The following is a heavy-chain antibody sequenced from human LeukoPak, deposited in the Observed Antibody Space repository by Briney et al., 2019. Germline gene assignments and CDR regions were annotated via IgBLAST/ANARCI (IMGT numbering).Heavy chain of an antibody. J-gene: IGHJ6*02. Sequence: GGSLRLSCAAPGFTFSSYWMHWVRQAPGKGLVWVSRINNDGSSTSYADSVKGRFTISRDNSKNTLYLQMNSLRAEDTAVYYCAREYQDSGTYLYGMDVWGQGTTVTVSS. D-gene: IGHD3-10*01. CDR3: AREYQDSGTYLYGMDV. CDR2: INNDGSST. V-gene: IGHV3-74*01. CDR1: GFTFSSYW.